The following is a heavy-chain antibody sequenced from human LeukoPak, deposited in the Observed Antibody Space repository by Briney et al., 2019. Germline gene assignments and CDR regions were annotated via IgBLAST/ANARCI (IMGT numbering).Heavy chain of an antibody. J-gene: IGHJ5*02. V-gene: IGHV4-34*01. Sequence: PSETLSLTCAVYGGSFSGYYWSWIRQPPGKGLEWIGEINHSGSTNYNPSLKSRVTISVDTSKNQFSLKLSSVTAADTAVYYCARGVYYYDSSGYYVGTHDPWGQGTLVTVSS. CDR2: INHSGST. D-gene: IGHD3-22*01. CDR3: ARGVYYYDSSGYYVGTHDP. CDR1: GGSFSGYY.